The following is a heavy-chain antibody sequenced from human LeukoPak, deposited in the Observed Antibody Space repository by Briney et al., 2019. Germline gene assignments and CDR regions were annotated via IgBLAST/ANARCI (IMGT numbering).Heavy chain of an antibody. CDR2: IDPYSGNT. V-gene: IGHV1-18*01. CDR1: GYTFKSYA. D-gene: IGHD2-21*01. CDR3: ARSQRTLKLLLPTDY. J-gene: IGHJ4*02. Sequence: ASVKVSCKASGYTFKSYAITWVRQAPGQGLEWMGWIDPYSGNTNYAQKFQGRVTMTTETFTSTADMEVTSLRSDDTAVYYCARSQRTLKLLLPTDYWGQGTLVTVSS.